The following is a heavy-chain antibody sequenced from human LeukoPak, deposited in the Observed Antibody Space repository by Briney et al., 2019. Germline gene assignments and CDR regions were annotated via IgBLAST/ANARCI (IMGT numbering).Heavy chain of an antibody. CDR1: GFTFSSYAM. J-gene: IGHJ6*04. CDR2: IYHSGST. D-gene: IGHD2-2*01. CDR3: ARDDIVVVPAAINGSYYYGMDV. V-gene: IGHV4-4*02. Sequence: GSLRLSCAASGFTFSSYAMSWVRQPPGKGLEWIGEIYHSGSTNYNPSLKSRVTISVDKSKNQFSLKLSSVTAADTAVYYCARDDIVVVPAAINGSYYYGMDVWGKGTTVTVSS.